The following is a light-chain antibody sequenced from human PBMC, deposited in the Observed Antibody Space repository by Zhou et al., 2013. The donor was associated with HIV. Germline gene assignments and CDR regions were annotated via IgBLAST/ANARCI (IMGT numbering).Light chain of an antibody. CDR1: QSISSW. J-gene: IGKJ4*01. Sequence: IQLTQSPSSLSASVGDRVTITCRASQSISSWLAWYQQKPGKAPKLLIYKASSLESGVPSRFSGSGSGTEFTLTISRLEPEDFAVYYCQQFVSSPRTFGGGTKVEL. CDR2: KAS. V-gene: IGKV1-5*03. CDR3: QQFVSSPRT.